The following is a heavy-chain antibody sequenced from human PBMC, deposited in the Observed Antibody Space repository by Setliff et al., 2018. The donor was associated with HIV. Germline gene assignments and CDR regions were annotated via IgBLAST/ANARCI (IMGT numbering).Heavy chain of an antibody. J-gene: IGHJ4*02. CDR3: AREFSSSSFDQ. D-gene: IGHD6-6*01. Sequence: KPSETLSLTCSVSGGSISSGSHYWGWIRQAPGKGLEWIGNIYYGGTTFYNPSLKSRVSISVDTSRNEFSLKLTSVTAADTAVYYCAREFSSSSFDQWGQGTLVTVSS. CDR1: GGSISSGSHY. CDR2: IYYGGTT. V-gene: IGHV4-39*02.